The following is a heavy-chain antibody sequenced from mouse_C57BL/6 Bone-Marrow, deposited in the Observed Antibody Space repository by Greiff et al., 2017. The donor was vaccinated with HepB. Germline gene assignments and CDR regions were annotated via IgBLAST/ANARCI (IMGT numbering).Heavy chain of an antibody. D-gene: IGHD1-1*01. CDR1: GYTFTSYW. Sequence: QVQLKQSGAELAKPGASVKLSCKASGYTFTSYWMHWVKQRPGQGLEWIGYINPSSGYTKYNQKFKDTATLTADKSSSTAYMQLSSLTYEDSAVYYCARIYYYGSSSYWYFDVWGTGPTVTVSS. V-gene: IGHV1-7*01. CDR3: ARIYYYGSSSYWYFDV. CDR2: INPSSGYT. J-gene: IGHJ1*03.